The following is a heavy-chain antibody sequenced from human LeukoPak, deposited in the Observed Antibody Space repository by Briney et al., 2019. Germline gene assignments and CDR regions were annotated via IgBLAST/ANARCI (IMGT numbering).Heavy chain of an antibody. CDR1: GFTFSGSA. V-gene: IGHV3-73*01. CDR3: AQDYTGDPPYFHS. J-gene: IGHJ4*02. D-gene: IGHD2-8*02. CDR2: IRSKANSYAT. Sequence: GGSLRLSCAASGFTFSGSAMHWVRQASGKGLEWVGRIRSKANSYATAYAASVKGRFTISRDDSKNTAYLQMHSLRAEDTAIYYCAQDYTGDPPYFHSWGQGTLVTVSS.